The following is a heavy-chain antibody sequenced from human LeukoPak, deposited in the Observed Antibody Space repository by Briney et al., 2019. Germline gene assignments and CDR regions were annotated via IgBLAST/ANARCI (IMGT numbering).Heavy chain of an antibody. CDR2: IYYSGST. Sequence: PSETLSLTCTVSGGPISSYYWSWIRQPPGKGLEWIGYIYYSGSTNYNPSLKSRVTISVDTSKNQFSLKLSSVTAADTAVYYCASYSSSLDYFDYWGQGTLVTVSS. CDR1: GGPISSYY. D-gene: IGHD6-13*01. CDR3: ASYSSSLDYFDY. J-gene: IGHJ4*02. V-gene: IGHV4-59*08.